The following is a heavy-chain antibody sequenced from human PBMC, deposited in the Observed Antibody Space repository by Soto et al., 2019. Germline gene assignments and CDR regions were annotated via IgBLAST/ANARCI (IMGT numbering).Heavy chain of an antibody. J-gene: IGHJ4*01. CDR1: GFTFDDYA. CDR2: ISWNSGSI. V-gene: IGHV3-9*01. CDR3: AKDRGLVLSFYFAY. D-gene: IGHD6-19*01. Sequence: EVQLVESGGGLVQPGRSLRLSCAASGFTFDDYAMHWVRQAPGKGLEWVSGISWNSGSIGYADSVKGRFTISRDNAKNSLYLQMNSLRAEDTAVYYCAKDRGLVLSFYFAYWGHGTLVTVSS.